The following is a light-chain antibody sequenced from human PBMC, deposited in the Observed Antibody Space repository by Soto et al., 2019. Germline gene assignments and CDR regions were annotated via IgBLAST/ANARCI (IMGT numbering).Light chain of an antibody. CDR2: STD. CDR1: NSNIGSNY. J-gene: IGLJ1*01. Sequence: QSVLTQPPSASGTPGQRVAISCFGGNSNIGSNYVYWYQQFPGTAPRLLIQSTDERPSGVPDRFAGSKSGTSASLIISGLQFEDEADYHCAAWDDNLSIQVIGTGTKVTVL. V-gene: IGLV1-47*02. CDR3: AAWDDNLSIQV.